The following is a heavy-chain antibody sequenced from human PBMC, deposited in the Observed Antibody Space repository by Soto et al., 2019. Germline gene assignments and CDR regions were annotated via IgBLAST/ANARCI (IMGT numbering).Heavy chain of an antibody. Sequence: PSETLSLTCAVYGGSLSGYYCSWIRQPPGKGLEWIGEIDPGGNIRYNASLKSRATISVDSSKNQFSLKLNSVTAADTAVYYCSRLSLSVDARPPNNRFDPWGQGTLVTVSS. J-gene: IGHJ5*02. V-gene: IGHV4-34*01. D-gene: IGHD2-8*01. CDR1: GGSLSGYY. CDR2: IDPGGNI. CDR3: SRLSLSVDARPPNNRFDP.